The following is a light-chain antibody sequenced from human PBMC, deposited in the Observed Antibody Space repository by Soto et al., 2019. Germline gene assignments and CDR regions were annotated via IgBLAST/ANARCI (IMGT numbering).Light chain of an antibody. CDR2: AVS. CDR1: RSDVGDYDY. J-gene: IGLJ2*01. Sequence: QSALTQPASVSGSPGQSITISCTGTRSDVGDYDYFSWYQQDAGKAPKMMIYAVSNRPSGVSNRFSGSKSGTTASLAISGLQAEDAAAYYCSSYRSRCTLLFGEGTKLTLL. V-gene: IGLV2-14*01. CDR3: SSYRSRCTLL.